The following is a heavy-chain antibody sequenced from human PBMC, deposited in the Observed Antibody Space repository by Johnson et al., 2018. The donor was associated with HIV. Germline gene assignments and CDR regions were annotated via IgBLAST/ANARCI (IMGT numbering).Heavy chain of an antibody. J-gene: IGHJ3*02. V-gene: IGHV3-11*04. CDR2: ISSSDSAI. D-gene: IGHD2-8*01. CDR1: GFTFSDSY. Sequence: QMQLVESGGGLVKPGGSLRLSCAASGFTFSDSYMNWIRQAPGKGLEWVSYISSSDSAIWYADSVKGRFTVSRDNAKNSLYLQMNSLRAEDTAVYYCARSVNAGRPFDIWGQGTLVTVSS. CDR3: ARSVNAGRPFDI.